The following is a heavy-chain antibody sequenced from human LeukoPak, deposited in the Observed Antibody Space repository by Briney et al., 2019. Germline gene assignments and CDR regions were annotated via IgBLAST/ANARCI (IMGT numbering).Heavy chain of an antibody. D-gene: IGHD3-10*01. V-gene: IGHV4-34*01. CDR1: GGSFSGYY. CDR3: ARGSRITMVRGVIITATTHYYYMDV. Sequence: SETLSLTCAVYGGSFSGYYWSWIRQPPGKGLEWIREINHSGSTNYNPSLKSRVTISVDTSKNQFSLKLSSVTAADTAVYYCARGSRITMVRGVIITATTHYYYMDVWGKGTTVTVSS. CDR2: INHSGST. J-gene: IGHJ6*03.